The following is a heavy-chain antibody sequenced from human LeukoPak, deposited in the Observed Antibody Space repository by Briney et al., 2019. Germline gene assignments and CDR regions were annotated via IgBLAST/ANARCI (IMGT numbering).Heavy chain of an antibody. V-gene: IGHV3-23*01. CDR2: ISGSDGST. Sequence: GGSLRLSCAASGFTFSSYAMSWVRQAPGKGLEWVSGISGSDGSTYYADSVKGRFTLSRDNSKNTLYLQMNSLRVDDTAIYYCAKDRGGSGSYYYSAFDIWGQGTMVTVSS. D-gene: IGHD3-10*01. CDR3: AKDRGGSGSYYYSAFDI. CDR1: GFTFSSYA. J-gene: IGHJ3*02.